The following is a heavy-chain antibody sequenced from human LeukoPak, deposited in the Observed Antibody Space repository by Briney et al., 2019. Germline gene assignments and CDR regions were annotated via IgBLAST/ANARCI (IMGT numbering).Heavy chain of an antibody. D-gene: IGHD6-19*01. V-gene: IGHV3-7*01. CDR1: GFTFNNYW. CDR3: ARDSRGWGYLDL. CDR2: IKQDGSAK. Sequence: PGGSLRLSCVASGFTFNNYWMNWVRQAPGKGLEWVANIKQDGSAKYYVDSVKGRFTISRDIAKNSLSLQMNSLRAEDTAVYYCARDSRGWGYLDLWGRGTLVTVSS. J-gene: IGHJ2*01.